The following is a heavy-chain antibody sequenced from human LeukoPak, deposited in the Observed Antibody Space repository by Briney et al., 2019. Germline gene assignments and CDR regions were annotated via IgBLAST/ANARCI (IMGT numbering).Heavy chain of an antibody. J-gene: IGHJ6*04. CDR1: GFTFSDSY. CDR2: ISGNSGDT. D-gene: IGHD3-10*02. CDR3: AELGITMIGGV. V-gene: IGHV3/OR16-9*01. Sequence: GGSLRLSCAASGFTFSDSYMTWVRQAPGKELEWLSYISGNSGDTNYADCVKGRFTIPRDNAKNSLYLQMNSLRAEDTAVYYCAELGITMIGGVWGKGTTVTISS.